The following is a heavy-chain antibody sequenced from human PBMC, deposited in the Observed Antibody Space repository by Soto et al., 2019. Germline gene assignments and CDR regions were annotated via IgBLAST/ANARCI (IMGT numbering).Heavy chain of an antibody. CDR3: ARDLGRFGELLYWFDP. J-gene: IGHJ5*02. D-gene: IGHD3-10*01. V-gene: IGHV1-69*12. CDR1: GGTFSSYA. Sequence: QVQLVQSGAEVKKPGSSVKVSCKASGGTFSSYAISWVRQAPGQGLEWMGGIIPIFGTANYAQKFQGRVKITADEASSTAYMELSRLRSEDTAVYYCARDLGRFGELLYWFDPWGQGTLVTVSS. CDR2: IIPIFGTA.